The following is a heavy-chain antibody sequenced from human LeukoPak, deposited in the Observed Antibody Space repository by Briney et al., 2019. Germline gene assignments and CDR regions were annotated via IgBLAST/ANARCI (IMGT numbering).Heavy chain of an antibody. CDR3: ARARLFRNYYFDY. CDR2: IMIGGDGK. V-gene: IGHV3-23*01. Sequence: GGSLRLSCAASRFTFSNYAMSWVRRAPRKGLEWVSTIMIGGDGKHYADSVKGRFTISRDRSESTLYLQMNSLRAEDTAVYYCARARLFRNYYFDYWGQGTLVTVSS. D-gene: IGHD3-22*01. CDR1: RFTFSNYA. J-gene: IGHJ4*02.